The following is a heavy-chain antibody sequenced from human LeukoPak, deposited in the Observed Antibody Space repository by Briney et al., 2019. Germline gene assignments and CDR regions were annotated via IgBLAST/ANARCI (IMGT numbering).Heavy chain of an antibody. V-gene: IGHV3-23*01. J-gene: IGHJ4*02. CDR2: ISGSGGST. D-gene: IGHD5-12*01. CDR1: EFTVSNKY. CDR3: VRGTSRGGYSY. Sequence: GGSLRLSCVGSEFTVSNKYMSWVRQAPVKGLDWVSAISGSGGSTCYADSVKGRFTISRDNSKNTLYLQMNSLRAEDTALYYCVRGTSRGGYSYWGQGTLVTVSS.